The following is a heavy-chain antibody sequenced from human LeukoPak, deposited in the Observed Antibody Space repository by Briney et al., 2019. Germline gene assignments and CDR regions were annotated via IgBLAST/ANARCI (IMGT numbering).Heavy chain of an antibody. V-gene: IGHV3-23*01. J-gene: IGHJ6*02. CDR1: GFTFRNYA. Sequence: PGGSLRLSCAASGFTFRNYAMTWVRQAPGKGLDWVALIGARDGRTYYADPVKGRFTISRDNFKNTLYLQMNSLRAEDTAIYYCAKGLYDYALDVWGQGTAVIVSS. CDR2: IGARDGRT. CDR3: AKGLYDYALDV.